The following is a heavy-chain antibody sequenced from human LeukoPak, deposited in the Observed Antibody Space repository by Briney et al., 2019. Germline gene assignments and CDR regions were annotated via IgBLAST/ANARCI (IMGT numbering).Heavy chain of an antibody. D-gene: IGHD3-10*01. CDR1: GFTFSNYA. Sequence: GGSLRLSCAASGFTFSNYAMSWVRQAPGKGLEWVANIKQDGSEKYYVDSVKGRFTISRDNAKNSLYLQMNSLRAEDTAVYYCARDGSGSYYNGISGWGQGTLVTVSS. V-gene: IGHV3-7*01. J-gene: IGHJ4*02. CDR3: ARDGSGSYYNGISG. CDR2: IKQDGSEK.